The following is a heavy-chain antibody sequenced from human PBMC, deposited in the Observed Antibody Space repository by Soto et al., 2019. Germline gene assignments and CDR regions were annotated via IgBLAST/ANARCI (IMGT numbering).Heavy chain of an antibody. CDR3: VCGSGTDSYHYMKF. V-gene: IGHV3-23*01. CDR2: ISGSGINA. D-gene: IGHD3-10*01. CDR1: GFTFSSYA. J-gene: IGHJ6*03. Sequence: GGSLRLSCAASGFTFSSYAMTWVRQASGKGLEWVSAISGSGINAYDAVSVKGRFTVSRDNSKNTLYLQMNNLRAEDTALYYCVCGSGTDSYHYMKFWGKGTTVTVSS.